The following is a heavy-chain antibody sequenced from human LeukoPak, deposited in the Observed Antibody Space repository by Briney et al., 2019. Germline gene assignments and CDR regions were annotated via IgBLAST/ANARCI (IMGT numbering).Heavy chain of an antibody. CDR3: ARDLSWNTIRAIPYYFDY. CDR2: ISGSGGST. D-gene: IGHD1/OR15-1a*01. J-gene: IGHJ4*02. Sequence: GSLRLSCAASGFTFSSYAMSWVRQAPGKGLEWVSAISGSGGSTYYADSVKGRFTISRDDSKNTLYLQMNSLRAEDTAVYYCARDLSWNTIRAIPYYFDYWGPGTLVTVSS. V-gene: IGHV3-23*01. CDR1: GFTFSSYA.